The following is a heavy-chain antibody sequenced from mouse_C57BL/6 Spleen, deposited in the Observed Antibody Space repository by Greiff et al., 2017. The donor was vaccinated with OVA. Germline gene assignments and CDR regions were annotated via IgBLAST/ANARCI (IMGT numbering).Heavy chain of an antibody. CDR3: TREGDGYYFYY. Sequence: EVMLVESGEGLVKPGGSLKLSCAASGFTFSSYAMSWVRQTPEKRLEWVAYISSGGDYIYYADTVQGRFTISRDNARNTLYLQMSSLKSEDTAMYYCTREGDGYYFYYWGQGTTLTVSS. D-gene: IGHD2-3*01. V-gene: IGHV5-9-1*02. CDR1: GFTFSSYA. J-gene: IGHJ2*01. CDR2: ISSGGDYI.